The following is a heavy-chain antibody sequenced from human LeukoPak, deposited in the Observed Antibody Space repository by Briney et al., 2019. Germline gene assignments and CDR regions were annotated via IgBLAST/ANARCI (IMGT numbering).Heavy chain of an antibody. D-gene: IGHD1-14*01. V-gene: IGHV3-74*01. Sequence: GGSLRLSCAASGFSFSSYWMHWVRQAPGKGLVWVSRINTDGSTINYADSVKDRFTISRDNAKNTLYLQMNSLRVEDTAVYYCARDLNWNQADYWGQGTLVIVSS. J-gene: IGHJ4*02. CDR2: INTDGSTI. CDR3: ARDLNWNQADY. CDR1: GFSFSSYW.